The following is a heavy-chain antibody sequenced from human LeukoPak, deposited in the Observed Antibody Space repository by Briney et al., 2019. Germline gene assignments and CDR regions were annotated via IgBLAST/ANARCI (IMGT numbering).Heavy chain of an antibody. CDR2: ISSTTSYI. Sequence: GGSLRLSCAASGFPFSSYEMNWVRQAPGKGLEWVSSISSTTSYIFYADSVKGRFTISRDNAKNSLYLQMTSLRAEDTAVYYCARPLSSGSPQGLPTSPHLDYWGQGTLVTVSS. D-gene: IGHD3-10*01. J-gene: IGHJ4*02. CDR1: GFPFSSYE. V-gene: IGHV3-21*01. CDR3: ARPLSSGSPQGLPTSPHLDY.